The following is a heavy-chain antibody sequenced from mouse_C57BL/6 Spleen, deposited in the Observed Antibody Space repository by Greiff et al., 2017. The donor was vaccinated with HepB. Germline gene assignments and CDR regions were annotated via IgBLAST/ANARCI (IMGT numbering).Heavy chain of an antibody. CDR2: IDPETGGT. V-gene: IGHV1-15*01. J-gene: IGHJ2*01. CDR3: TRWKKITTVVAPYYFDY. D-gene: IGHD1-1*01. Sequence: VQLQQSGAELVRPGASVTLSCKASGYTFTDYEMHWVKQTPVHGLEWIGAIDPETGGTAYNQKFKGKAILTADKSSSTAYMELRSLTSEDSAVYYCTRWKKITTVVAPYYFDYWGQGTTLTVSS. CDR1: GYTFTDYE.